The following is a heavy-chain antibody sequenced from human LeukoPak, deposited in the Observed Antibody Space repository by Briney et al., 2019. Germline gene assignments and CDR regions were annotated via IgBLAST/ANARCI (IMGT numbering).Heavy chain of an antibody. CDR1: GFTFSSYT. Sequence: GGSLRPSCAASGFTFSSYTMNWVRQAPGKGLGWVSSISGSSYYIYYADSVKGRFTISRDNAKNSLYLQMNSLRAEDTALYYCAKDIYGGNWPNDYWGQGTLVTVSS. J-gene: IGHJ4*02. CDR2: ISGSSYYI. D-gene: IGHD4-23*01. V-gene: IGHV3-21*01. CDR3: AKDIYGGNWPNDY.